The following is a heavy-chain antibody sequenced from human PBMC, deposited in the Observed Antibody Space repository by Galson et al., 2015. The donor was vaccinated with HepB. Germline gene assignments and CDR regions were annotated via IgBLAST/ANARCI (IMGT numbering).Heavy chain of an antibody. CDR1: GFTFSSYA. CDR2: ISYDGSNK. V-gene: IGHV3-30-3*01. CDR3: ARDRRSTIFEVRFGYFDY. Sequence: SLRLSCAASGFTFSSYAMHWVRQAPGKGLEWVAVISYDGSNKYYADSVKGRFTISRDNSKNTLYLQMNSRRAEDTAVYYCARDRRSTIFEVRFGYFDYWGQGTLVTVSS. D-gene: IGHD3-3*01. J-gene: IGHJ4*02.